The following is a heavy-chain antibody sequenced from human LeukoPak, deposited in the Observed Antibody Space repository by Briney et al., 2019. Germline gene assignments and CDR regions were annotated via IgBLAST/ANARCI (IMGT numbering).Heavy chain of an antibody. CDR1: GGSISSYY. Sequence: SETLSLTCTVSGGSISSYYWSWIRQPPGKGLEWIGYIYYSGSTNYNPSLKSRVTISVDTSKNQFSLKLSSVTAADMAVYYCARGYYGSGSYSGRKDYYYMDVWGKGTTVTISS. CDR3: ARGYYGSGSYSGRKDYYYMDV. J-gene: IGHJ6*03. D-gene: IGHD3-10*01. CDR2: IYYSGST. V-gene: IGHV4-59*01.